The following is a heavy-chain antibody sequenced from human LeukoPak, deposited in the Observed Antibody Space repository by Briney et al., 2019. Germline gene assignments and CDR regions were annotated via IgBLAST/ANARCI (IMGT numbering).Heavy chain of an antibody. CDR1: GFTFSSYG. D-gene: IGHD4-17*01. CDR3: AREKGTVTRSPFGMDV. V-gene: IGHV3-33*01. Sequence: PGGSLRLSCAASGFTFSSYGMHWARQAPGKGLEWVAVIWYDGSNKYYADSVKGRFTISRDNSKNTLYLQMNSLRAEDTAVYYCAREKGTVTRSPFGMDVWGQGTTVTVSS. J-gene: IGHJ6*02. CDR2: IWYDGSNK.